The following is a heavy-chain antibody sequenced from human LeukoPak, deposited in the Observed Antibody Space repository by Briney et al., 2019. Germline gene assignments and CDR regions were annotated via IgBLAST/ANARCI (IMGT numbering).Heavy chain of an antibody. V-gene: IGHV1-2*06. CDR1: GYTFTGYY. Sequence: VASVKVSCKASGYTFTGYYMHWVRQAPGQGLEWMGRINPNSGGTNYAQKFQGRVTMTRDTSISTAYMELSRLTSDDTAVYYCAREEDYGGNPFDYWGQGTLVTVSS. CDR3: AREEDYGGNPFDY. CDR2: INPNSGGT. J-gene: IGHJ4*02. D-gene: IGHD4-23*01.